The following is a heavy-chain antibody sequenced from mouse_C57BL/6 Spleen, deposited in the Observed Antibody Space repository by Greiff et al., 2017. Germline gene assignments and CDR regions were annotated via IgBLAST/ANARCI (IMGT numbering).Heavy chain of an antibody. D-gene: IGHD2-2*01. J-gene: IGHJ4*01. V-gene: IGHV5-17*01. CDR2: ISSGSSTI. Sequence: EVKVVESGGGLVKPGGSLKLSCAASGFTFSDYGMHWVRQAPEKGLEWVAYISSGSSTIYYADTVKGRFTISRDNAKNTLFLQMTSLRSEDTAMYYCARQGYLHAMDYWGQGTSVTVSS. CDR1: GFTFSDYG. CDR3: ARQGYLHAMDY.